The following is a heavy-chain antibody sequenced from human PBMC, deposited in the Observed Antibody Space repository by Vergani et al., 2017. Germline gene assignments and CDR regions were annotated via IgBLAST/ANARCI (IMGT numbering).Heavy chain of an antibody. CDR2: IYYSGST. CDR3: ARLLQPLPYSSSAKDY. D-gene: IGHD6-6*01. J-gene: IGHJ4*02. V-gene: IGHV4-39*01. Sequence: QLQLQESGPGLVKPSETLSLTCTVSGGSISSSSYYWGLIRQPPVKGLEWIGSIYYSGSTNYNPSLKSRVTISVDTSKNQFSLMLSSVTAADTAVYYCARLLQPLPYSSSAKDYWGQGTLVTVSS. CDR1: GGSISSSSYY.